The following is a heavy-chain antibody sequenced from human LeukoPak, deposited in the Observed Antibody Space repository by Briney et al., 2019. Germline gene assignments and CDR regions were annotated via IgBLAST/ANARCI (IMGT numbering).Heavy chain of an antibody. CDR3: ARTQLDGYKPFDY. D-gene: IGHD5-12*01. CDR1: GYTFTGYY. Sequence: ASVKVSCKASGYTFTGYYMHWVRQAPGQGLEWMGWINPNSGGTNYAQKFQGRVTMARDTSISTAYMELSRLRSDDTAVYYCARTQLDGYKPFDYWGQGTLVTVSS. CDR2: INPNSGGT. V-gene: IGHV1-2*02. J-gene: IGHJ4*02.